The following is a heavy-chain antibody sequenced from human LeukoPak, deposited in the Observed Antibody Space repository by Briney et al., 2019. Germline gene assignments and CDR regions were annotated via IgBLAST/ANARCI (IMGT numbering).Heavy chain of an antibody. CDR1: AGSISSYY. J-gene: IGHJ3*02. Sequence: SETLSLTCTVSAGSISSYYWSWIRQPPGKGLEWIGYIYYSGSTNYNPSLKSRVTISVATSKNQFSLKLSSVTAADTVVYYCARALTYDDYYGADAFDIWGQGTMVTVSS. CDR3: ARALTYDDYYGADAFDI. D-gene: IGHD3-16*01. CDR2: IYYSGST. V-gene: IGHV4-59*01.